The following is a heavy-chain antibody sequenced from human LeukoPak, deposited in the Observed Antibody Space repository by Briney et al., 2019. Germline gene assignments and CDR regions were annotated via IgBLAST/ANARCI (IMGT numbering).Heavy chain of an antibody. D-gene: IGHD3-16*02. CDR3: AKDIRVWGSYRYPCLDY. Sequence: PGGSLRLSCAASGFTFSSYAMHWVRQAPGKGLEWVAVISYDGSNKYYADSVKGRFTISRDNSKNTLSLQMDSLRAEDTAVYYCAKDIRVWGSYRYPCLDYWGQGTLVTVSA. CDR2: ISYDGSNK. V-gene: IGHV3-30-3*01. CDR1: GFTFSSYA. J-gene: IGHJ4*02.